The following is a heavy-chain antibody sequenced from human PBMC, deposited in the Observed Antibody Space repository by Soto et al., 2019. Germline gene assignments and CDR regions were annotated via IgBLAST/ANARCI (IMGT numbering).Heavy chain of an antibody. CDR1: GFTFSSYG. D-gene: IGHD4-17*01. J-gene: IGHJ4*02. CDR3: AKDAGGYGDYVVGYFDY. Sequence: GGSLRLSCAASGFTFSSYGMHWVRQAPGKGLEWVAVISYDGSNKYYADSVKGRFTISRDNSKNTLYLQMNSLRAEDTAVYYCAKDAGGYGDYVVGYFDYWGQGTLVTVSS. V-gene: IGHV3-30*18. CDR2: ISYDGSNK.